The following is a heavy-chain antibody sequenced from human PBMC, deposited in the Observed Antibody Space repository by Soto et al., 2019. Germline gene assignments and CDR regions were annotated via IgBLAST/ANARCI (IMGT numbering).Heavy chain of an antibody. J-gene: IGHJ4*02. D-gene: IGHD2-21*01. CDR3: ARRWGGTFDY. CDR1: GGSISSYY. CDR2: IYYSGST. Sequence: ETLSLTCTVSGGSISSYYWSWIRQPPGRGLEWIGYIYYSGSTNYNPSLKSRVTISVDTSKNQFSLKLSSVTAADTAVYYCARRWGGTFDYWGQGTLVTVSS. V-gene: IGHV4-59*01.